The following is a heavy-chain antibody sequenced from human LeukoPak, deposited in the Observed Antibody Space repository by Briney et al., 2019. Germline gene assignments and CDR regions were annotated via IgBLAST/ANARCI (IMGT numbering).Heavy chain of an antibody. J-gene: IGHJ4*02. D-gene: IGHD3-22*01. V-gene: IGHV3-48*01. CDR2: ISTSGSTK. Sequence: GGSLRLSCAASRFTLSDYNMNWVRQAPGKGLEWISYISTSGSTKYCADSVKGRFTISRDNAQNSLYLQMNSLRAEDTAVYYCAMYYDSSGRNFWGQGTLVSVSS. CDR1: RFTLSDYN. CDR3: AMYYDSSGRNF.